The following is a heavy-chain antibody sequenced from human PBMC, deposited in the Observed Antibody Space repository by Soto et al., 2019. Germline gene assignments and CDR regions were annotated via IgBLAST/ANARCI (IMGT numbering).Heavy chain of an antibody. Sequence: SETLSLTCSVSGGSIRSYYWSWIRQSPGKGLEWIGYIFYSGSTNYNPSLKSRVTMSIDTSKNEFSLKVTSVIAADTAVYYCASGWYYFDHWGQGTLVTVSS. CDR2: IFYSGST. V-gene: IGHV4-59*01. CDR1: GGSIRSYY. D-gene: IGHD6-19*01. J-gene: IGHJ4*02. CDR3: ASGWYYFDH.